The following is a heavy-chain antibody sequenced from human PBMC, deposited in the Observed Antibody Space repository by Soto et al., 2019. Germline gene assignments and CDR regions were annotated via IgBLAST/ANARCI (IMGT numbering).Heavy chain of an antibody. V-gene: IGHV5-51*01. CDR2: IYPGDSDT. D-gene: IGHD1-20*01. J-gene: IGHJ5*02. CDR3: AKRGYNWNDNWFDP. CDR1: GYGFTNYW. Sequence: PGESLKISCKGSGYGFTNYWIGWVRQMPGKGLEWMGIIYPGDSDTRYSQSFQGQGTISADKSISTADLQWSSPKASDTAMYYCAKRGYNWNDNWFDPWGQGTLVTVSS.